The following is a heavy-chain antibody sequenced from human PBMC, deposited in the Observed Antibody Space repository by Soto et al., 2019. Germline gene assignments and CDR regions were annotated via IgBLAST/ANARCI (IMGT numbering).Heavy chain of an antibody. J-gene: IGHJ4*02. Sequence: SETLSLTCTVSGGSINSRNYYWGWIRQPPGKGLEWIGSVYYGGSDYYNPSLKSRVTISVDTSKNQFSLKLSSVTAADTAVYYCARLHRWELPNRIDYWGQGTLVTVSS. V-gene: IGHV4-39*01. CDR2: VYYGGSD. CDR1: GGSINSRNYY. CDR3: ARLHRWELPNRIDY. D-gene: IGHD1-26*01.